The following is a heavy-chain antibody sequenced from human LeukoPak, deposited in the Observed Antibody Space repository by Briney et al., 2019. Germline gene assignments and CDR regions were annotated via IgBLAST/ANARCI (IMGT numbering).Heavy chain of an antibody. CDR1: GFTFSSYA. V-gene: IGHV3-30-3*01. J-gene: IGHJ6*02. CDR3: ASSSWYRDYYYYGMDV. D-gene: IGHD6-13*01. Sequence: GGSLRLSCAASGFTFSSYAMHWVRQAPGKGLEWVAVISYDGSNKYHADSVKGRLTISRDNSKNTLYLQMNSLRAEDTAVYYCASSSWYRDYYYYGMDVWGQGTTVTVSS. CDR2: ISYDGSNK.